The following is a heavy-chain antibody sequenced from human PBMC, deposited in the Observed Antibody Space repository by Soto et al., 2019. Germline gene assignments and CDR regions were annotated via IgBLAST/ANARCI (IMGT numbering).Heavy chain of an antibody. Sequence: EVQLVESGGGLVQPGGSLRLSCAASGFTFSNYWMHWVRQAPGKGLVWVSRIKGDGSGTTYADSVKGRFTISRDNXXXXXXXXXXXXXXXXXXXXXXXRXXLITTSGVDFDCWGQGTLVTVSS. CDR3: XRXXLITTSGVDFDC. V-gene: IGHV3-74*03. CDR1: GFTFSNYW. CDR2: IKGDGSGT. D-gene: IGHD7-27*01. J-gene: IGHJ4*02.